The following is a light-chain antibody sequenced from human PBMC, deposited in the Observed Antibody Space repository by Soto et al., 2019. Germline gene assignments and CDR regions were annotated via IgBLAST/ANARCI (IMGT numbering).Light chain of an antibody. CDR1: QSVGRNY. CDR2: GAS. V-gene: IGKV3-20*01. J-gene: IGKJ1*01. CDR3: QESSGWT. Sequence: DIVLTQSPGTLSLSPGERATLSCRASQSVGRNYLACYQQKPGQAPRLLIYGASSRATGVPDRFSGSGSVTDFTLTISILEPEDLAVYYWQESSGWTYGQGTKVEIK.